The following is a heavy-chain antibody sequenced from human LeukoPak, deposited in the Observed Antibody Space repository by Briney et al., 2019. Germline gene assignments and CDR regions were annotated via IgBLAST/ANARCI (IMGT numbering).Heavy chain of an antibody. J-gene: IGHJ4*02. CDR1: GVSISSSNW. CDR2: IYHSGST. CDR3: ATAYYDILTGYYG. D-gene: IGHD3-9*01. Sequence: SETLSLTCAVSGVSISSSNWWSWVRQPPGKGLEWIGEIYHSGSTNYNPSLKSRVTISVDKSKNQFSLKLSSVTAADTAVYYCATAYYDILTGYYGWGQGTLVTVSS. V-gene: IGHV4-4*02.